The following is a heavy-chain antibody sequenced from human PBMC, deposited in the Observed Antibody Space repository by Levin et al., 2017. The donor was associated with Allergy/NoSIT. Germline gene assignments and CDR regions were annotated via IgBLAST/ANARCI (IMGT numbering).Heavy chain of an antibody. D-gene: IGHD1-7*01. J-gene: IGHJ4*02. CDR1: GFTFSNEW. Sequence: GESLKISCAVSGFTFSNEWMHWVRQTPGKGLVWVSQINGDGSRKYYADSVKGRFSISRDNAKSTLYLQMNSLRVEDTALYYCARGWNYAWDYWGQGTRVTVSA. CDR2: INGDGSRK. CDR3: ARGWNYAWDY. V-gene: IGHV3-74*01.